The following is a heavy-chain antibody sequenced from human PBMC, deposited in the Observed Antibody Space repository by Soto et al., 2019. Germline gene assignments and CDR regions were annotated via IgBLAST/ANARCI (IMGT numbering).Heavy chain of an antibody. CDR2: ILPIFGTP. CDR3: ARASMIREFNSYFFDY. J-gene: IGHJ4*02. Sequence: QVQLVQSGAEVRKPGSSVKVSCQASGGTFNNYAFVWVRQAPGQGLEWMGGILPIFGTPNYAPKFQDRVTITADESTSTAYMELSGLRSDDTAIYISARASMIREFNSYFFDYWGQGTLVTVSS. CDR1: GGTFNNYA. D-gene: IGHD3-10*01. V-gene: IGHV1-69*01.